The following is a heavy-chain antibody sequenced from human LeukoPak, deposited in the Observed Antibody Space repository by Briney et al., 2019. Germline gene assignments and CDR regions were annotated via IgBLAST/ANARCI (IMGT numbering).Heavy chain of an antibody. D-gene: IGHD1-26*01. CDR2: IYSGGST. CDR3: ARDPASGSYFDY. Sequence: GGSLRLSCAASGFTVSSNYMSWVRQAPGKGLGWVSVIYSGGSTYYADSVKGRFTISRDNSKNTLYLQMNSLRAEDTAVYYCARDPASGSYFDYWGQGTLVTASS. J-gene: IGHJ4*02. CDR1: GFTVSSNY. V-gene: IGHV3-66*01.